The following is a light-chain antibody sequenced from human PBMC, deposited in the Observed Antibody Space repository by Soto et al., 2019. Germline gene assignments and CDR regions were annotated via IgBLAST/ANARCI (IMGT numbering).Light chain of an antibody. CDR2: TAS. V-gene: IGKV1-39*01. CDR3: QQTYSTLNS. J-gene: IGKJ2*03. Sequence: DIQVTQSPSSLSASVGDRVTITCRASQNIRTYLNWYQQRPGKPPKLLIHTASTLQSGVPSRFSGIGSGTAFTITITSLQPEDVATYYCQQTYSTLNSFGQGTTLEIK. CDR1: QNIRTY.